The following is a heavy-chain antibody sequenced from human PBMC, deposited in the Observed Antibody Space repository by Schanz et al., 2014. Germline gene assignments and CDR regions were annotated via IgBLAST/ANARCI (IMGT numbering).Heavy chain of an antibody. V-gene: IGHV3-48*01. Sequence: EVHLVESGGGLVQPGGSLRLSCAASGITFSSHSFNWVRQAPGKGLEWISYIGSSSSRIDHADSVKGRFTMSRDNAKNSVFLQMNSLRAEDTAVYYCARDQGYTTSWHIFDLWGQGTLVTVSS. CDR3: ARDQGYTTSWHIFDL. J-gene: IGHJ4*02. CDR1: GITFSSHS. CDR2: IGSSSSRI. D-gene: IGHD6-13*01.